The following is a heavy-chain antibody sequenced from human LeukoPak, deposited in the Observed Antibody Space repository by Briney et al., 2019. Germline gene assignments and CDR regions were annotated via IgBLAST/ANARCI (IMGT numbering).Heavy chain of an antibody. V-gene: IGHV3-23*01. J-gene: IGHJ4*02. Sequence: GGSLRLSCAVSGFTFSSYAMSWVRQAPGKGLEWVSAISGSGGSTYYADSVKGRFTISRDNSKNTLYLQMNSLRAEDTAVYYCAKDYQEEQRLLPSFDYWGQGTLVTVSS. CDR1: GFTFSSYA. D-gene: IGHD6-25*01. CDR2: ISGSGGST. CDR3: AKDYQEEQRLLPSFDY.